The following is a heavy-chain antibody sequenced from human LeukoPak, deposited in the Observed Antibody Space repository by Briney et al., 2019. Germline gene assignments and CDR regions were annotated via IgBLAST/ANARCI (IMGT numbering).Heavy chain of an antibody. CDR2: IYSGNTT. D-gene: IGHD3-10*01. Sequence: GGSLRLSCAASGFSVSDNYMTWVRQTPGKGLEWVSVIYSGNTTYYADSVKGRFTISRDNSKNTLNLQMNRLRTEDTAVYYCAGRSMVRGVSNWFDPWGQGTLVTVSS. J-gene: IGHJ5*02. V-gene: IGHV3-66*01. CDR1: GFSVSDNY. CDR3: AGRSMVRGVSNWFDP.